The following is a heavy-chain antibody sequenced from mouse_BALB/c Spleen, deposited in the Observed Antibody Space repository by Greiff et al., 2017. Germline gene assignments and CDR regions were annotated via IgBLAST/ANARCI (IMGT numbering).Heavy chain of an antibody. CDR1: GFTFSSYG. Sequence: VMLVESGGGLVQPGGSLKLSCAASGFTFSSYGMSWVRQTPDKRLELVATINSNGGSTYYPDSVKGRFTISRDNAKNTLYLQMSSLKSEDTAMYYCARGGPFAYWGQGTLVTVSA. CDR2: INSNGGST. CDR3: ARGGPFAY. J-gene: IGHJ3*01. V-gene: IGHV5-6-3*01.